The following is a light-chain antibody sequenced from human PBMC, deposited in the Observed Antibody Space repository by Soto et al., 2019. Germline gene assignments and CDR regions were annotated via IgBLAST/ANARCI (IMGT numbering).Light chain of an antibody. CDR1: QGISSY. Sequence: AIRMTQSPSSLSASTGDRVTITCRASQGISSYLAWYQQKPGKAPKLLIYAASTLQSGVPSRFSGSGSGTDFTLTISCLQSEDFATYYCQQYYSYPPGTFGQGTKVDIK. V-gene: IGKV1-8*01. CDR3: QQYYSYPPGT. J-gene: IGKJ1*01. CDR2: AAS.